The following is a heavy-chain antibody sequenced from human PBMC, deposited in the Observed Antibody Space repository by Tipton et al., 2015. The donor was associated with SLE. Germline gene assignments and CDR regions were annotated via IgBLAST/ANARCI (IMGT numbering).Heavy chain of an antibody. Sequence: TLSLTCTVSGGSISSHYWSWIRQPPGKGLEWIGYIYYSGSTNYNPSLKSRVTISVDTSKNQFSLKLSSVTAADTAVYYCARGDSGSFRAAFDIWGQGTMVTVSS. CDR3: ARGDSGSFRAAFDI. CDR2: IYYSGST. D-gene: IGHD1-26*01. V-gene: IGHV4-59*11. J-gene: IGHJ3*02. CDR1: GGSISSHY.